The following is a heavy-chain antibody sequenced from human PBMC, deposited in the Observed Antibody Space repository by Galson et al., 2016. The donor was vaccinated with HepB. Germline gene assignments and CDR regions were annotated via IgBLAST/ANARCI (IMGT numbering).Heavy chain of an antibody. V-gene: IGHV4-38-2*02. D-gene: IGHD2-15*01. CDR3: ANLGYCSGGDCYSVD. J-gene: IGHJ4*02. CDR2: SDYSGTT. Sequence: ETLSLTCTVSGDSIRGDYYWGWIRQPPGKGLEWIGCSDYSGTTQYNPSLKSRVTMSVDTSKNQFSLTLTSVTAADTAVYYCANLGYCSGGDCYSVDWGQGTMVTVSS. CDR1: GDSIRGDYY.